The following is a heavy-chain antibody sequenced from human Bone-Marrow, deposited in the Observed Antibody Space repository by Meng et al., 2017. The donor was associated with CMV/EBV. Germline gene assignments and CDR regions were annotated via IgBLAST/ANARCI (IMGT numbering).Heavy chain of an antibody. D-gene: IGHD1-14*01. CDR1: GGSVSSAYY. Sequence: SETLSLTCTVSGGSVSSAYYWGWIRQPPGKGLEWIGSIYHSGSTYYNSSLKSRVTISIDTSKNQFSLKLSSVTAADTAVYYCARKGFPDETSYYYYGMDVWGQGTTVTVSS. CDR3: ARKGFPDETSYYYYGMDV. J-gene: IGHJ6*02. V-gene: IGHV4-38-2*02. CDR2: IYHSGST.